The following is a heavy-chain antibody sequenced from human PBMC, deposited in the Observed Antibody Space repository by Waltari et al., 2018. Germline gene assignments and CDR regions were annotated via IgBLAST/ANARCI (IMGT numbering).Heavy chain of an antibody. D-gene: IGHD5-18*01. CDR3: ASRLGYSSSYYYYYYGMDV. Sequence: QVQLVQSGAEVKKPGSSVKVSCKASGGTFSSYAISWVRQAPGQGLEWLGGVIPCVVTANYAQKFEGRVTSTADESTSTAYMERSSLRSEDTAVYYCASRLGYSSSYYYYYYGMDVWGQGTTVTVSS. J-gene: IGHJ6*02. CDR2: VIPCVVTA. V-gene: IGHV1-69*01. CDR1: GGTFSSYA.